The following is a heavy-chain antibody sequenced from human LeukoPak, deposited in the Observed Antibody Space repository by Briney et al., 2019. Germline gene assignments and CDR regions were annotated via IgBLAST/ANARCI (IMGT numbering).Heavy chain of an antibody. J-gene: IGHJ5*02. D-gene: IGHD6-13*01. Sequence: GGSLRLSCAASGFTFSSYAMHWVRQAPGKGLEWVAVISYDGSNKYYADSVKGRFTISRENSKNTLYLQMNSLRAEDTAVFYCARNVAAAGYGNWFDPWGQGTLVTVSS. CDR1: GFTFSSYA. CDR3: ARNVAAAGYGNWFDP. V-gene: IGHV3-30*04. CDR2: ISYDGSNK.